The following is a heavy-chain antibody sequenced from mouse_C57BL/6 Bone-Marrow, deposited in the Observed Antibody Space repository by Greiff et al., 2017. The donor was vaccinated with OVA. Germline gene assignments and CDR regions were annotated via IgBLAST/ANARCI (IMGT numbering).Heavy chain of an antibody. J-gene: IGHJ3*01. CDR3: ANSPWFAY. V-gene: IGHV1-50*01. CDR1: GYTFTSYW. Sequence: QVQLKESGAELVKPGASVKLSCKASGYTFTSYWMQWVKQRPGQGLEWIGEIDPSDSYTNYNQKFKGKATLTVDTSSSTAYMQLSSLTSEDSAVYYCANSPWFAYWGQGTLVTVSA. CDR2: IDPSDSYT. D-gene: IGHD2-12*01.